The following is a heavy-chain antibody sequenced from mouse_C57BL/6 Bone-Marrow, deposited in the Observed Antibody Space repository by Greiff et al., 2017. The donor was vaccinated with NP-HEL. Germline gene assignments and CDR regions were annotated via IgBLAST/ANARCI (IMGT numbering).Heavy chain of an antibody. CDR3: ARRADYDGFYYAMDY. D-gene: IGHD2-4*01. CDR2: ISNGGGST. V-gene: IGHV5-12*01. CDR1: GFTFSDYY. Sequence: EVQGVESGGGLVQPGGSLKLSCAASGFTFSDYYMYWVRQTPEKRLEWVAYISNGGGSTYYPDTVKGRFTISRDNAKNTLYLQMSRLKSEDTAMYYCARRADYDGFYYAMDYWGQGTSVTVSS. J-gene: IGHJ4*01.